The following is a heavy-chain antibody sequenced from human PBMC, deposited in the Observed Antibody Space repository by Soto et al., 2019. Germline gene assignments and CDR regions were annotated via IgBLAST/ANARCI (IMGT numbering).Heavy chain of an antibody. D-gene: IGHD6-6*01. J-gene: IGHJ4*02. V-gene: IGHV6-1*01. Sequence: SQTLSLTCAISGDSVSSNSALWNWIRQSPSRGLEWLGRTYYRSKWNSDYAVSVKSRIAINADTSKNVFSLQLNSVTPEDTAVYYCVSSSSPCYFDFWGQGALVTVSS. CDR2: TYYRSKWNS. CDR3: VSSSSPCYFDF. CDR1: GDSVSSNSAL.